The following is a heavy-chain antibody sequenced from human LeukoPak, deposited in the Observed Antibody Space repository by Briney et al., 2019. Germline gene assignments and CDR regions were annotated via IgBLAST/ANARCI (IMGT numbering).Heavy chain of an antibody. J-gene: IGHJ4*02. D-gene: IGHD1-1*01. CDR2: ISPISGTT. Sequence: ASVKVSCKASGGTFSSYTITWVRQAPGQGLEWMGGISPISGTTNYVQKFQGRVTITTDESTSTAYMELSSLRSEDTAVYYCATPPTGTTTTGEYYFDYWGQGTLVTVSS. CDR1: GGTFSSYT. V-gene: IGHV1-69*05. CDR3: ATPPTGTTTTGEYYFDY.